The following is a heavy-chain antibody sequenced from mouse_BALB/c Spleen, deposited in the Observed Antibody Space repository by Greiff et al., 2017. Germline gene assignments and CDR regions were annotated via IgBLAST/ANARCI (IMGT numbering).Heavy chain of an antibody. D-gene: IGHD2-4*01. J-gene: IGHJ4*01. Sequence: VQLKESGAELVKPGASVKLSCTASGFNIKDTYMHWVKQRPEQGLEWIGRIDPANGNTKYDPKFQGKATITADTSSNTAYLQLSSLTSEDTAVYYCARGVITDYYAMDYWGQGTSVTVSS. V-gene: IGHV14-3*02. CDR3: ARGVITDYYAMDY. CDR2: IDPANGNT. CDR1: GFNIKDTY.